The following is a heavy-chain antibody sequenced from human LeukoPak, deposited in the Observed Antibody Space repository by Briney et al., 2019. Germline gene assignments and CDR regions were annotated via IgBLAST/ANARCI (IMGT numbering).Heavy chain of an antibody. CDR2: ISGSGGST. CDR1: GFTFSSYA. D-gene: IGHD3-9*01. V-gene: IGHV3-23*01. J-gene: IGHJ4*02. Sequence: GGSLRLSCAASGFTFSSYAMSWVRQAPGKGLEWVSAISGSGGSTYYADSVKGRFTISRDNSKNTLYLQMNSLRAEDTAVYYCAKDRRYDILTGYYKGPFDYWGQGTLVTVSS. CDR3: AKDRRYDILTGYYKGPFDY.